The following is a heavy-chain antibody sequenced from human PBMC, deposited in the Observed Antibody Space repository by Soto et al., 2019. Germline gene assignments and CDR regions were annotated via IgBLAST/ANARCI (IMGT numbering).Heavy chain of an antibody. CDR1: GGTFSSYA. CDR3: ARGPSVVRGYSSGWQHDY. CDR2: INPIFGTS. D-gene: IGHD6-19*01. J-gene: IGHJ4*02. V-gene: IGHV1-69*06. Sequence: ASVKVSCKASGGTFSSYAINWVRQAPGHGLEWMGGINPIFGTSNYAQKFQGRVTLTADKSTSTAYMELSSLRYEDTAVYYCARGPSVVRGYSSGWQHDYWGQGTLVTVSS.